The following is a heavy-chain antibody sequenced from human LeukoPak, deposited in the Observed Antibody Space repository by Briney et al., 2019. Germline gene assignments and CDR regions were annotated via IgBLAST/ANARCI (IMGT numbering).Heavy chain of an antibody. D-gene: IGHD2-2*02. CDR1: GGSISSYY. CDR2: IYYSGST. J-gene: IGHJ4*02. CDR3: ARERRDCSSTSCYNYYFDY. V-gene: IGHV4-59*01. Sequence: PSETPSLTCTVSGGSISSYYWSWIRQPPGKGLEWIGYIYYSGSTNYNPSLKSRVTISVGTSKNQFSLKLSSVTAADTAVYYCARERRDCSSTSCYNYYFDYWGQGTLVTVSS.